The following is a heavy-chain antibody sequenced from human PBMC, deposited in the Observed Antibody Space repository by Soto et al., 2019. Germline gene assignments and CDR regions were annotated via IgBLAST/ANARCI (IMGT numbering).Heavy chain of an antibody. V-gene: IGHV3-74*01. Sequence: EVQLVESGGGLVQFGGSLRLSCAASGFTFSSYWMHWVRQVPGKGLVWVSSIKGDGTNTGYADSVKGRFTISRDNVKNTLYLQMNSLRSEDTAVYYCARGLSCYYGFVYWGQGTLVTVSS. J-gene: IGHJ4*02. CDR1: GFTFSSYW. CDR3: ARGLSCYYGFVY. CDR2: IKGDGTNT. D-gene: IGHD3-10*01.